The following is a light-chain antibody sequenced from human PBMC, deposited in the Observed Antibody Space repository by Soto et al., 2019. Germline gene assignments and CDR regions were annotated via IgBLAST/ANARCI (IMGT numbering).Light chain of an antibody. V-gene: IGKV2-28*01. Sequence: DIVMTQSPLSLPVTPGEPASISCSSSQSLLQSNGYNYLDWYLQKPGQSPQLLIFFGSYRASGVPDRFSGSGSVTDFTLEIRSVEAEDVGIYYCMQSQQTPPTFGYGTRVEIK. CDR2: FGS. J-gene: IGKJ1*01. CDR1: QSLLQSNGYNY. CDR3: MQSQQTPPT.